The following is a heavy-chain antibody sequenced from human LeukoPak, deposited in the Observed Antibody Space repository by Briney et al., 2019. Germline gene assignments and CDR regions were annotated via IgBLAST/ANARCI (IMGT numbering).Heavy chain of an antibody. CDR2: IYYSGST. CDR1: GGSISSYY. CDR3: ARVGPARGYYNYYYYYYMDV. Sequence: SETLSLTCTVSGGSISSYYWSWIRQPPGKGLEWIGYIYYSGSTNYNPSLKSRVTISVDTSKNQFSLKLSSVTAADTAVYYCARVGPARGYYNYYYYYYMDVWGKGTTVTVSS. D-gene: IGHD3-22*01. V-gene: IGHV4-59*01. J-gene: IGHJ6*03.